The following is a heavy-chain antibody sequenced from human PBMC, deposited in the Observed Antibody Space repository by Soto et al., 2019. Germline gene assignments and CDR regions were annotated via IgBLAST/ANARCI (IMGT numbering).Heavy chain of an antibody. D-gene: IGHD6-6*01. J-gene: IGHJ4*02. CDR3: ARSPYSSSSYFDY. Sequence: ASVKVSCKASGGTFSSYAISWVRQAPGQGPEWMGGIIPIFGSANYAQNFQGRVTITADKSTTTTYMELSSLRSEDTAVYYCARSPYSSSSYFDYWGQGTPVTVSS. CDR1: GGTFSSYA. V-gene: IGHV1-69*06. CDR2: IIPIFGSA.